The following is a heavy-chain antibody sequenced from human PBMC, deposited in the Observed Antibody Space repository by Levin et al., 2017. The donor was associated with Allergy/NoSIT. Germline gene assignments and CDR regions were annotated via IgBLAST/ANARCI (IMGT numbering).Heavy chain of an antibody. CDR2: IYYSGAT. J-gene: IGHJ4*02. Sequence: SETLSLTCTVSGASTGSGGFYWGWIRQPPGKGLEWIASIYYSGATYYNPSLKTRVTISADTSKNQFSLKLTSVTAADTAVYYCARRFPARSNWDFDYWGQGTLVTVSS. V-gene: IGHV4-39*01. D-gene: IGHD7-27*01. CDR1: GASTGSGGFY. CDR3: ARRFPARSNWDFDY.